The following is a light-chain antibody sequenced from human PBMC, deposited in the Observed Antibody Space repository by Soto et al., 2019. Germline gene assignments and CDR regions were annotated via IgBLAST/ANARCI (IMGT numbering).Light chain of an antibody. CDR2: GAS. CDR1: QSVSSN. CDR3: QQYNNWPPYT. J-gene: IGKJ2*01. V-gene: IGKV3-15*01. Sequence: EIVMTQSPATLSVSPGERATLSCRASQSVSSNLAWYQQKPGQAPRLLIYGASTRATGIPARFSGSGSGTEFTLTISSLQSEDFAVDYCQQYNNWPPYTFGQGLKLVIK.